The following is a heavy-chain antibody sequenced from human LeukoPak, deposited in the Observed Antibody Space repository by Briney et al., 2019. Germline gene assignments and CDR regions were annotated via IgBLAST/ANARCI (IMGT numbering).Heavy chain of an antibody. CDR2: ISGSGDET. CDR1: GFTFSTYD. Sequence: PGGSLRLSCAASGFTFSTYDMSWVRQAPGKGLEWVSRISGSGDETNYLDSVKGRFTISRDNSNNTLHLQMDSLRAEDTALYYCVKGGWLDDWAQGTLVTVTS. CDR3: VKGGWLDD. J-gene: IGHJ5*02. V-gene: IGHV3-23*01.